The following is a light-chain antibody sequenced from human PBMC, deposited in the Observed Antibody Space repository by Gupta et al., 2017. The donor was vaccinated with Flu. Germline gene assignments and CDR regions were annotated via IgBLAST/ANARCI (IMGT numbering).Light chain of an antibody. CDR2: KND. J-gene: IGLJ2*01. Sequence: IGSIAGNYVQWYQQRPGSSPTTVIYKNDQGPSGVPDRFSGSIDRSSNSASLIISGLENEDEADYFCHSYEGFVVVFGGGTKLTVL. CDR3: HSYEGFVVV. CDR1: IGSIAGNY. V-gene: IGLV6-57*01.